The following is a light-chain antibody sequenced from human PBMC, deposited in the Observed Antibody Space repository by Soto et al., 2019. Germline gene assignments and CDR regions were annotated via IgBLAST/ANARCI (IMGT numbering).Light chain of an antibody. CDR3: QQYNNWPIT. CDR1: QSVSSN. CDR2: GAS. J-gene: IGKJ5*01. V-gene: IGKV3-15*01. Sequence: EIVMTQSPATLSVSPGERATLSCRASQSVSSNLAWYQQKPGQAPRLLIYGASTRATGIPARFSGSGSGTEFTLTSSSLQYEDVTVYYCQQYNNWPITFGQGTRLEIK.